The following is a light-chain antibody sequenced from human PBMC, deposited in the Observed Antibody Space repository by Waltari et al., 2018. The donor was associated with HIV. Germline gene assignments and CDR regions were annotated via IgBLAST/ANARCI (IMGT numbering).Light chain of an antibody. J-gene: IGLJ1*01. CDR2: EVT. CDR1: SSDVGSYSL. Sequence: QSALTQPASVSGSPGKSITISCTGTSSDVGSYSLVSWYQQHPGKAPKLMIYEVTKRPSGVSNRFSGSKSGNTASLTISGLQAEDEADYYCCSYAGNPYVFGTGTKVTVL. CDR3: CSYAGNPYV. V-gene: IGLV2-23*02.